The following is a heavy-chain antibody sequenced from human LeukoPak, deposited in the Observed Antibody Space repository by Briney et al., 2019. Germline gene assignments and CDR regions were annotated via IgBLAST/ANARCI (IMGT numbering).Heavy chain of an antibody. CDR2: IRYDGSNK. CDR1: GFTFSSYG. Sequence: GRSLRLSCAASGFTFSSYGMHWVRQAPGKGLEWVAFIRYDGSNKYYADSVKGRFTISRDNSKNTLYLQMNSLRAEDTAVYYCARERMTIFGFDYWGQGTLVTVSS. CDR3: ARERMTIFGFDY. V-gene: IGHV3-30*02. J-gene: IGHJ4*02. D-gene: IGHD3-3*01.